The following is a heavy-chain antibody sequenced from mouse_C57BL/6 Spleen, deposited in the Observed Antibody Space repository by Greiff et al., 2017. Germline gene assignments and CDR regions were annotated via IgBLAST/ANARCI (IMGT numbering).Heavy chain of an antibody. CDR3: ARGGYNYGSSYAMDY. D-gene: IGHD1-1*01. V-gene: IGHV1-55*01. CDR2: IYPGSGST. Sequence: VQLQQPGAELVKPGASVKMSCKASGYTFTSYWITWVKQRPGQGLEWIGDIYPGSGSTNYNEKFKSKATLTVDTSSSTAYMQLSSLTSEDSAVYYCARGGYNYGSSYAMDYWGQGTSVTVSS. CDR1: GYTFTSYW. J-gene: IGHJ4*01.